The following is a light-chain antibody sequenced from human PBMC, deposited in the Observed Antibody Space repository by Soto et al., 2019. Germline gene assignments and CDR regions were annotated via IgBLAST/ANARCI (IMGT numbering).Light chain of an antibody. CDR1: QSISSSY. V-gene: IGKV3-20*01. J-gene: IGKJ1*01. Sequence: EIVLTQSPGTLSLSQGERATLSCRASQSISSSYLAWYQQKPGQAPRLLIYGASSRATGIPDRFSGSGSGTDFTLTISRLEPEDFAVYYCQHYGSSPTWTFGQGTKVDIK. CDR3: QHYGSSPTWT. CDR2: GAS.